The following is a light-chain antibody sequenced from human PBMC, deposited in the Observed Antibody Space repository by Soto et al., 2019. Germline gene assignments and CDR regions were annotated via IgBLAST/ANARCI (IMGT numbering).Light chain of an antibody. CDR1: SSNIENNY. J-gene: IGLJ2*01. Sequence: QAVLTQPPSVSAAPRQTVTISRAGSSSNIENNYVSWYQHLPGTAPKLLIFDNNKRPSGIPDRFSGSKSGTSATLGITGLQTGDEADYYCGTWDSSLSAVVFGGGTKVTVL. CDR2: DNN. CDR3: GTWDSSLSAVV. V-gene: IGLV1-51*01.